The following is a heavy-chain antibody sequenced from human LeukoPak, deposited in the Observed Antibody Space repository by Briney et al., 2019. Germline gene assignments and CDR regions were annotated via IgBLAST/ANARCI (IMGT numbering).Heavy chain of an antibody. J-gene: IGHJ6*02. CDR1: GYTFTGYY. Sequence: ASVKVSCKASGYTFTGYYMHWVRQAPGQGLEWMGWINPNSGGTNYAQKFQGRVTLTRDTSISTAYMELSRLRSDDTAIYYCARGGVVTSVGHTFYYGMDVWGQGTTVTVSS. D-gene: IGHD3-22*01. CDR2: INPNSGGT. CDR3: ARGGVVTSVGHTFYYGMDV. V-gene: IGHV1-2*02.